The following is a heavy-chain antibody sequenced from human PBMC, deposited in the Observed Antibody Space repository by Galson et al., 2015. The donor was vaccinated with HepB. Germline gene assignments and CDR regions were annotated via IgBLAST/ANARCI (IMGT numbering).Heavy chain of an antibody. Sequence: SLKLSCAASGFTFANYAMHWVRQAPGKGLEWVSGIRCNSGSISYADSVKGRFTITRDNAKNSLYLQMNSLRAEDTALYYCAKATISANRYTYYFDYWGQGTLVTVSS. V-gene: IGHV3-9*01. CDR1: GFTFANYA. CDR2: IRCNSGSI. D-gene: IGHD3-9*01. J-gene: IGHJ4*02. CDR3: AKATISANRYTYYFDY.